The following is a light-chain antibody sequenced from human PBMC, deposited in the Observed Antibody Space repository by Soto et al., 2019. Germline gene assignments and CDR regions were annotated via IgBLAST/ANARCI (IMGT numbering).Light chain of an antibody. Sequence: DIVMTQSPDSLAVSLGERATINCKSSQSVLYSPNDKTYLAWYQQKPGQPPKLLIYWASSRESGVPDRFSGSGSGTDFTHTISSLQAEDVAVYYCQQYYSTPWTFGQGTKVEIK. CDR2: WAS. J-gene: IGKJ1*01. CDR1: QSVLYSPNDKTY. CDR3: QQYYSTPWT. V-gene: IGKV4-1*01.